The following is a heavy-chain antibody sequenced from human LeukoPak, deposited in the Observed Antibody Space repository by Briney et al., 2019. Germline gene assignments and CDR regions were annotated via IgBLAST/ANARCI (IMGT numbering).Heavy chain of an antibody. J-gene: IGHJ4*02. CDR1: GYSISSGYY. Sequence: SETLSLTCTVSGYSISSGYYWGWIRQPPGKGLEWIGSIYHSGSTYYNPSLKSRVTISVDTSKNQFSLKLRSVTAADTAVYYCARLYGNYQNYFDYWGQGTLVTVSS. CDR3: ARLYGNYQNYFDY. V-gene: IGHV4-38-2*02. D-gene: IGHD1-7*01. CDR2: IYHSGST.